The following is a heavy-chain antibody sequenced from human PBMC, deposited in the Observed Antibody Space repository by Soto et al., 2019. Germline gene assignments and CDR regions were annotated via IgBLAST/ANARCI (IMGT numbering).Heavy chain of an antibody. CDR1: GYTLTELS. J-gene: IGHJ4*02. Sequence: ASVKVSCKVSGYTLTELSMHWVRQAPGKGLEWMGGFDPEDGETIYAQKFQGRVTMTEDTSTDTAYMELSSLRSEDTAVYYCATSDTWSGLNDYWGQGTLVTVSS. CDR2: FDPEDGET. D-gene: IGHD3-3*01. V-gene: IGHV1-24*01. CDR3: ATSDTWSGLNDY.